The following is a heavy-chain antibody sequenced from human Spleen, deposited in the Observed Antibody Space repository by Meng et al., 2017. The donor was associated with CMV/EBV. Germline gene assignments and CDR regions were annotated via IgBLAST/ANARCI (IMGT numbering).Heavy chain of an antibody. V-gene: IGHV4-59*12. CDR1: GGSISSYY. Sequence: SETLSLTCTVSGGSISSYYWSWIRQPPGKGLEWIGYIYYSGNTYYKSTLKSRVTISLDTSKKQFSLRLTSVTAADTGLYYCARVSGPYYYGMDVWGQGTTVTVSS. CDR2: IYYSGNT. J-gene: IGHJ6*02. D-gene: IGHD3-10*01. CDR3: ARVSGPYYYGMDV.